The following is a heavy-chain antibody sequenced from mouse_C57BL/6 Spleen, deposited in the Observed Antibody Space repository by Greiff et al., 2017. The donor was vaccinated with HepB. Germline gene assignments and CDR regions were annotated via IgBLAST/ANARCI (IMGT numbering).Heavy chain of an antibody. V-gene: IGHV1-50*01. CDR2: IDPSDSYT. CDR3: ARGDSSGY. Sequence: VQLQQPGAELVKPGASVKLSCKASGYTFTSYWMQWVKQRPGQGLEWIGEIDPSDSYTNYNQKFKGKATLTVDTSSSTAYMQLSSLTSEDSAVYYCARGDSSGYWGQGTTLTVSS. J-gene: IGHJ2*01. CDR1: GYTFTSYW. D-gene: IGHD3-2*02.